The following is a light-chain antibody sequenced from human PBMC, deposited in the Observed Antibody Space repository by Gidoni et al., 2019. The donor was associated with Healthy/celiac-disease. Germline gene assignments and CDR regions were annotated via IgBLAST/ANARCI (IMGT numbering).Light chain of an antibody. J-gene: IGLJ3*02. CDR2: DNN. Sequence: QSGLTTPPSVSAAPGQKVTISCSGSSSNIGNNYLSWYQQLPGTAPKLLIYDNNKRPSGIPDRFSGSKSGTSATLGITGLQTGDEADYYCGTWDSSLSAVFGGGTKLTVL. V-gene: IGLV1-51*01. CDR3: GTWDSSLSAV. CDR1: SSNIGNNY.